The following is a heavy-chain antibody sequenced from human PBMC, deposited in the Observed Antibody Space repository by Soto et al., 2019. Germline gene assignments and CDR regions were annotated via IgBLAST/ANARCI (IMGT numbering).Heavy chain of an antibody. J-gene: IGHJ6*03. Sequence: SETLSLTCTVSGGSISSYYWSWIRQPPGKGLEWIGYIYYSGSTNYNPSLKSRVTISVDTSKNQFSLKLSSVTAADTAVYYCARGSRYYDSTYYYYMDVWGKGTTVTVSS. CDR2: IYYSGST. D-gene: IGHD3-22*01. CDR3: ARGSRYYDSTYYYYMDV. CDR1: GGSISSYY. V-gene: IGHV4-59*01.